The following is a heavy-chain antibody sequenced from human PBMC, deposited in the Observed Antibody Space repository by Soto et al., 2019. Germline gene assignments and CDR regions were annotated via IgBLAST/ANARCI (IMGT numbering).Heavy chain of an antibody. CDR3: ARAGVDLFGDYYYYMDV. V-gene: IGHV4-59*01. J-gene: IGHJ6*03. CDR2: IYYSGST. CDR1: GGSISSYY. D-gene: IGHD3-3*01. Sequence: SETLSLTCTVSGGSISSYYWSWIRQPPGKGLEWIGYIYYSGSTNYNPSLKSRVTISVDTSKNQFSLKLSSVTAADTAVYYCARAGVDLFGDYYYYMDVWGKGTTVTVSS.